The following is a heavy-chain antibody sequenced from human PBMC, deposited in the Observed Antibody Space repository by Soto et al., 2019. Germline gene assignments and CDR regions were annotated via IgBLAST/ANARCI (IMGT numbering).Heavy chain of an antibody. V-gene: IGHV1-2*02. CDR1: GYAFTSYA. CDR2: INPNSGGT. Sequence: GASVKVSCKASGYAFTSYAISWVRQAPGQGLEWMGWINPNSGGTNYAQKFQGRVTMTRDTSIGTAYMELSRLRSDDTAVYYCARRPYGDYYYYFDYWGQGTLVTVSS. CDR3: ARRPYGDYYYYFDY. J-gene: IGHJ4*02. D-gene: IGHD4-17*01.